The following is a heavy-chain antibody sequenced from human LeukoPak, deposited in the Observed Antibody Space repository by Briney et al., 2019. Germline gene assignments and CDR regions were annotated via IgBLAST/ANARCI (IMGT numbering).Heavy chain of an antibody. CDR3: ARDRDYSDYRGYMDV. CDR2: IIPLYGTA. CDR1: GGTFNGYA. J-gene: IGHJ6*03. V-gene: IGHV1-69*13. Sequence: SVKVSCKTSGGTFNGYAISWVRQAPGQGLEWMGGIIPLYGTANYAQKFQGRVMITADESTSTAFMELSSLRSEDAAVYYCARDRDYSDYRGYMDVWGKGTTVTVSS. D-gene: IGHD4-11*01.